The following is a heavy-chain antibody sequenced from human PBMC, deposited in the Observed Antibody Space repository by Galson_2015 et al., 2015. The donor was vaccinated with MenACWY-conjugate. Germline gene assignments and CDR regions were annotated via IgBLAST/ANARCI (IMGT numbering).Heavy chain of an antibody. CDR3: ARSYVPGSDRKNYYMDV. D-gene: IGHD3-16*01. CDR2: VNSDGSGT. V-gene: IGHV3-74*01. CDR1: GFTFSSYR. Sequence: SLRLSCAASGFTFSSYRMHWVRQAPGKGLVWVSRVNSDGSGTGYADSVKGRFTISRDNAKNMLFLQMNSLKVEDTAVYYCARSYVPGSDRKNYYMDVWGRGTTVTVSS. J-gene: IGHJ6*03.